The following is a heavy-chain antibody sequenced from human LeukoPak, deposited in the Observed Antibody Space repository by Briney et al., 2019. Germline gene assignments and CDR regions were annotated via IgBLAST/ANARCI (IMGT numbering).Heavy chain of an antibody. Sequence: EASVKVSCKASGGTFSSYAISWVRQAPGQGLEWMGGIIPIFGTANYAQKFQGRVTITTDESTSTAYMELSSLRSEDTAVYYCARDLGYCTNGVCRYYMDVWGKGTTVTVSS. D-gene: IGHD2-8*01. V-gene: IGHV1-69*05. CDR3: ARDLGYCTNGVCRYYMDV. J-gene: IGHJ6*03. CDR2: IIPIFGTA. CDR1: GGTFSSYA.